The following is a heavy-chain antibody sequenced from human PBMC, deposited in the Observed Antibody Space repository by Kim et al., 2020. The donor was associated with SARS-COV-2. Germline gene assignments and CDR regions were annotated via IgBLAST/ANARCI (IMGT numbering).Heavy chain of an antibody. CDR3: AKLVGSSWYDILYYFDY. J-gene: IGHJ4*02. V-gene: IGHV3-23*01. CDR2: ISGSGGST. CDR1: GFTFSSFA. D-gene: IGHD6-13*01. Sequence: VGSLRLSCAASGFTFSSFAMSWVRQAPGKGLEWVSVISGSGGSTYYADSVKGRFTISRDNSKNTLYLQMNSLRAEDTAVYYCAKLVGSSWYDILYYFDYWGQGTLVTVSS.